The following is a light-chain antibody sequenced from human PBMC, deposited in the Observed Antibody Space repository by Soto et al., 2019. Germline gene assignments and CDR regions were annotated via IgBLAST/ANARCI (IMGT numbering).Light chain of an antibody. J-gene: IGKJ4*01. CDR3: QQRSNR. CDR1: QSVSRS. CDR2: DAS. V-gene: IGKV3-11*01. Sequence: EIVLTQSPATLSLYPGDRAVLSCRASQSVSRSLTWYPHKPGQAPRLLIYDASTRATGIPRRFSGSGSGTDLTLTISSLEPEDFAVYYCQQRSNRFGGRTKVDIK.